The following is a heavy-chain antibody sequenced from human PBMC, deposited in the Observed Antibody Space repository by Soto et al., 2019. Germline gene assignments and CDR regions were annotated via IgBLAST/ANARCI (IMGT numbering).Heavy chain of an antibody. CDR2: INPSGGST. Sequence: ASVKVCCKASGYTFTSYYMHWVRQATGQGLEWMGIINPSGGSTSYAQKFQGRVTMTRDTSTSTVYMELSSLRSEDTAVYYCASDIVVVPAAPYAFDIWGQGTMVTVSS. CDR3: ASDIVVVPAAPYAFDI. D-gene: IGHD2-2*01. V-gene: IGHV1-46*03. J-gene: IGHJ3*02. CDR1: GYTFTSYY.